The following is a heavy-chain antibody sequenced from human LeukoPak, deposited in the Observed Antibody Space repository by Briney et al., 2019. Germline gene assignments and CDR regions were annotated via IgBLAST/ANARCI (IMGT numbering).Heavy chain of an antibody. CDR3: ASQGYSYGFDY. Sequence: ASVKVSCKASGYTFTTYAISWVRQAPGQGLEWMGWISTKTGNTNYAQKFQGRVTLTTDTSTSTAYMELSSLRSEDTAVYYCASQGYSYGFDYWGQGTLVTVSS. CDR2: ISTKTGNT. J-gene: IGHJ4*02. CDR1: GYTFTTYA. D-gene: IGHD5-18*01. V-gene: IGHV1-18*01.